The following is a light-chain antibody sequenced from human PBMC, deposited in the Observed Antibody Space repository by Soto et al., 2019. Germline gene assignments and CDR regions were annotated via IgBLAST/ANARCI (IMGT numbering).Light chain of an antibody. CDR2: KAS. Sequence: DIQMTQSPSTLSASVGDRVTITCRATHSIGSWLAWYQQKPGKAPKLLIYKASSLESGVPLRFSGSVSGTEFTLTIRRLQPDDFATYYCQQYDNDSGYTFGQGTKLDMK. J-gene: IGKJ2*01. CDR3: QQYDNDSGYT. V-gene: IGKV1-5*03. CDR1: HSIGSW.